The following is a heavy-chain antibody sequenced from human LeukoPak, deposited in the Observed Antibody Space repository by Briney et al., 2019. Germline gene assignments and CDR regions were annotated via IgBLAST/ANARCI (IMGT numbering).Heavy chain of an antibody. CDR2: IYPGDSDT. CDR3: ARHGAGATDYYYGMDA. Sequence: GESLKISCKGSGYSFTSYWIGWVRQMPGKGLEWMGIIYPGDSDTRYSPSFQGQVTISADKSISTAYLQWSSLKASDTAMYYCARHGAGATDYYYGMDAWGQGTAVTVSS. D-gene: IGHD1-26*01. V-gene: IGHV5-51*01. CDR1: GYSFTSYW. J-gene: IGHJ6*02.